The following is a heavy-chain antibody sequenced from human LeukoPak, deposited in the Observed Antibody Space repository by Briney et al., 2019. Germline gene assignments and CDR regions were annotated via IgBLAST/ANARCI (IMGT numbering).Heavy chain of an antibody. CDR1: GFTFSSYD. V-gene: IGHV3-48*03. J-gene: IGHJ3*02. CDR3: ARGSRFGVVERDAFDI. CDR2: ISSSGYPI. D-gene: IGHD3-3*01. Sequence: GGSLRLSCAASGFTFSSYDMNWVRQAPGKGLEWVAFISSSGYPIYYADSVKGRFTISRDNAKNSLYLQVNSLRAEDTAVYYCARGSRFGVVERDAFDIWGLGTMVTVSS.